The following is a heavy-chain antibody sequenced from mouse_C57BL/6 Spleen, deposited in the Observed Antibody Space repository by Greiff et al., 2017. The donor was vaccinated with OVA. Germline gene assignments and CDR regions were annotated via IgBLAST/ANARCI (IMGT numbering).Heavy chain of an antibody. J-gene: IGHJ2*01. V-gene: IGHV7-3*01. CDR2: IRNKANGFTT. D-gene: IGHD2-4*01. Sequence: EVQVVESGGGLVQPGGSLSLSCAASGFTFTDYYMSWVRQPPGKALEWLGFIRNKANGFTTEYSASVKGRFTISRDNSQTILYRQMNALRAEDRATEYGARWEGDYDGNDFDGWGQGTTLTVSS. CDR3: ARWEGDYDGNDFDG. CDR1: GFTFTDYY.